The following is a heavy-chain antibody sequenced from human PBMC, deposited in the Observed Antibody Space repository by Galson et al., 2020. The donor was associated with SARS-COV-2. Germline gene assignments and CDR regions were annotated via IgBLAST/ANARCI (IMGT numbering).Heavy chain of an antibody. CDR2: ISAYNGNT. CDR3: ARGVVMVRGVTNYCCYYWMDV. J-gene: IGHJ6*02. D-gene: IGHD3-10*01. V-gene: IGHV1-18*01. Sequence: ASVKVSCKASGYTFTSYGISWVRQAPGQGLEWMGWISAYNGNTNYAQKLQGRVTMTTDTSTSTAYMELRSLRSDDTSVYYCARGVVMVRGVTNYCCYYWMDVWGQGTTVTVAS. CDR1: GYTFTSYG.